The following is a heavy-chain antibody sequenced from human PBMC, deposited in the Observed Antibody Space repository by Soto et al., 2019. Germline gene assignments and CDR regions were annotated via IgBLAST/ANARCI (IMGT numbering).Heavy chain of an antibody. CDR2: ISYDGSNK. D-gene: IGHD3-10*01. V-gene: IGHV3-30*03. J-gene: IGHJ4*02. CDR3: ATHYGSGSYYFDY. CDR1: GFTFSSYA. Sequence: GGSLRLSCAASGFTFSSYAMSWVRQAPGKGLEWVAVISYDGSNKYYADSVKGRFTISRDNSKNTLYLQMNSLRAEDTAVYYCATHYGSGSYYFDYWGQGTLVTVSS.